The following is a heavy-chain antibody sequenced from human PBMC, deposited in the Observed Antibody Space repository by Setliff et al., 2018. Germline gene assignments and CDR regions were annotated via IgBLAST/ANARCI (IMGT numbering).Heavy chain of an antibody. CDR1: GFTFTHYS. Sequence: GGSLRLSCAASGFTFTHYSMSWVRQAPGKGLEWVSTIYSGDRNTFYTDSVKGRFTIFRDGSKNTLYLQMTSLRAEDTAVYYCAKPQVELRWGFESWGQGTPVTVSS. CDR3: AKPQVELRWGFES. V-gene: IGHV3-23*03. D-gene: IGHD1-7*01. J-gene: IGHJ4*02. CDR2: IYSGDRNT.